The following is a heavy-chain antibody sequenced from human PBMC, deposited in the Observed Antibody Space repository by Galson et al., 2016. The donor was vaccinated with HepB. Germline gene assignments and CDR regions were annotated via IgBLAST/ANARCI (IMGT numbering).Heavy chain of an antibody. CDR2: ISGTGGST. Sequence: SLRLSCAASGFTFSSYVISWVRQAPGKGLEWVSAISGTGGSTYYADSVKGRFTISRDNSKNTLFLQMNSLGAEDTAVYYCAKRKGLRGSGKEYYFDYWGQGTLVTVSS. J-gene: IGHJ4*02. V-gene: IGHV3-23*01. CDR1: GFTFSSYV. D-gene: IGHD3-10*01. CDR3: AKRKGLRGSGKEYYFDY.